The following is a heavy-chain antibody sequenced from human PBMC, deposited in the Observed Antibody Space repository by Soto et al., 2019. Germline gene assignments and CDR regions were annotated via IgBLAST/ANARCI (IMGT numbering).Heavy chain of an antibody. CDR3: VRDFGDLQDFWSGPDQ. V-gene: IGHV4-38-2*02. Sequence: PSENLSLTCAVSGYSINRGYYLFWIRQPPWKGLEWIGSVFHSGTTYSNPSLKTRLTISVDTSKNEISLDLNAVTAADTAVYYCVRDFGDLQDFWSGPDQWGQGVPVTVSS. CDR1: GYSINRGYY. CDR2: VFHSGTT. D-gene: IGHD3-3*01. J-gene: IGHJ5*02.